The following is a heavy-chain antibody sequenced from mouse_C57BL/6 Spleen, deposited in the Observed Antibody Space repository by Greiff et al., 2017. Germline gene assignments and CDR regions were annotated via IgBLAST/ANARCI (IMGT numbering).Heavy chain of an antibody. Sequence: QVRLQQPGAELVKPGASVKLSCKASGYTFTSYWMQWVKQRPGQGLEWIGEIDPSDSYTNYNQKFKGKATLTVDTSSSTAYMQLSSLTSEDSAVYYCAKTTEGYFDVWGTGTTVTVSS. CDR3: AKTTEGYFDV. D-gene: IGHD1-1*01. CDR1: GYTFTSYW. CDR2: IDPSDSYT. V-gene: IGHV1-50*01. J-gene: IGHJ1*03.